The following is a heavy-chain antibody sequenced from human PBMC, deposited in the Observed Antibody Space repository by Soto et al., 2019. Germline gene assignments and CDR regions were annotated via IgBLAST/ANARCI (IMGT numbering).Heavy chain of an antibody. D-gene: IGHD1-26*01. J-gene: IGHJ4*02. Sequence: QVQLVQSGAEVKESGDSVKVSCKASGYTFTGHYINWVRQAPGQGFEWVGEIGPKNGDTRYAQKFQGRVAMTIAASITTVYMELTNLSPDDTAVYYCGRGRSGEIGVFYWGKGTLVTVHS. CDR3: GRGRSGEIGVFY. V-gene: IGHV1-2*02. CDR1: GYTFTGHY. CDR2: IGPKNGDT.